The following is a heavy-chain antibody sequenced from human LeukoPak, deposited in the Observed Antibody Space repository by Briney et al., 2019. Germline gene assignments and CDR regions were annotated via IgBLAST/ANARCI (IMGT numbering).Heavy chain of an antibody. CDR1: GGTFSSHA. Sequence: SVKVSCKASGGTFSSHAISWVRQAPGQGLEWMGGIIPIFGTANYAQKFQGRITITADESTSTAYMELSSLRSEDTAVYYCARGGPLRFLEWLSFWGQGTLVTVSS. D-gene: IGHD3-3*01. CDR2: IIPIFGTA. V-gene: IGHV1-69*13. J-gene: IGHJ4*02. CDR3: ARGGPLRFLEWLSF.